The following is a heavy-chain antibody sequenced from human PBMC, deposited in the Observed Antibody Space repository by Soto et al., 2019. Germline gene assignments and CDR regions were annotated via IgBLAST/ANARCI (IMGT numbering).Heavy chain of an antibody. V-gene: IGHV1-18*01. D-gene: IGHD6-19*01. CDR1: GYTFTSYG. J-gene: IGHJ4*02. CDR3: ERSSTYPSGWYRKYYXDY. Sequence: ASVKVSCKASGYTFTSYGISCVRQAPGQGLEWMGWISAYNGNTNYAQKLQGRVTMTTDTSTSTAYMELRSLRSDDTAVYYCERSSTYPSGWYRKYYXDYWGQGTLVTAPQ. CDR2: ISAYNGNT.